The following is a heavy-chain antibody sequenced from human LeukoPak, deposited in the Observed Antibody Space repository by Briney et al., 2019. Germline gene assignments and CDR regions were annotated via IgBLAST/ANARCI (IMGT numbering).Heavy chain of an antibody. Sequence: SVKVSCKASGGTFSSYAISWVRQAPGQGLEWMGGIIPIFGTANYAQKFQGRVTITTDESTSTAYMELSSLRSEDTAVYYCARDSGKEYSSSRDAFDIWGQGTMVTVSS. J-gene: IGHJ3*02. CDR1: GGTFSSYA. CDR2: IIPIFGTA. V-gene: IGHV1-69*05. D-gene: IGHD6-6*01. CDR3: ARDSGKEYSSSRDAFDI.